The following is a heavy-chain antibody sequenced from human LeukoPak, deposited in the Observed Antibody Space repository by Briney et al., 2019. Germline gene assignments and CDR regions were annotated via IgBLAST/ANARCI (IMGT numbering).Heavy chain of an antibody. J-gene: IGHJ4*02. CDR1: GYTFTGYY. CDR3: ARDLRGYYDSSGYYDY. CDR2: INPNSGGT. V-gene: IGHV1-2*02. D-gene: IGHD3-22*01. Sequence: ASVKVSCKASGYTFTGYYMHWVRQAPGQGLEWMGWINPNSGGTNYAQKFQGRVTMTRDTSISTVYMELSRLRSDDTAVYYCARDLRGYYDSSGYYDYWGQGTLVTVSS.